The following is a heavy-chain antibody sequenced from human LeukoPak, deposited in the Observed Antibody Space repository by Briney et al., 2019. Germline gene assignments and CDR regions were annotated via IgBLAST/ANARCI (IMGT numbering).Heavy chain of an antibody. CDR1: GGSISSSSYY. J-gene: IGHJ6*03. Sequence: SETLSLTCTVSGGSISSSSYYWGWIRQPPGKGLEWIGSIYYSGGTYYNPSLKSRVTISVDTSKNQFSLKLSSVTAADTAVYYCARDGLNTMVRGKIRYNYMDVWGKGTTVSISS. V-gene: IGHV4-39*07. CDR2: IYYSGGT. CDR3: ARDGLNTMVRGKIRYNYMDV. D-gene: IGHD3-10*01.